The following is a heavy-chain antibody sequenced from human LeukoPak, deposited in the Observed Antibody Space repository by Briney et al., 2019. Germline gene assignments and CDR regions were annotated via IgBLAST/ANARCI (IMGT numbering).Heavy chain of an antibody. Sequence: GGSLRLSCAASGFTFSSYWRSWVRQAPGKGLDGLANIKQDGSEKYYVDSVKGRFTISRDNAKNSLYLQMNSLRAEDTAVYYCARDLQVTSAYGMDVWGQGTTVTVSS. CDR1: GFTFSSYW. D-gene: IGHD4-17*01. CDR3: ARDLQVTSAYGMDV. CDR2: IKQDGSEK. J-gene: IGHJ6*02. V-gene: IGHV3-7*01.